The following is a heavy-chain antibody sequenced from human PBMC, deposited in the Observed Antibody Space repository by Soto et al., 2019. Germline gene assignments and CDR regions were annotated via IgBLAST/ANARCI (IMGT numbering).Heavy chain of an antibody. J-gene: IGHJ4*02. D-gene: IGHD2-2*02. CDR2: INPDGSVG. CDR3: AGSGGHNYTC. CDR1: GFTFSTYW. Sequence: VQLLGSGGGLVQPGGSLRLSCVASGFTFSTYWMNWVRQAPGMGLEWVANINPDGSVGTYVDSVKGRYTTSRDNAKNSLYLQINSLTADDPAAYFCAGSGGHNYTCWGQGILVTVSS. V-gene: IGHV3-7*03.